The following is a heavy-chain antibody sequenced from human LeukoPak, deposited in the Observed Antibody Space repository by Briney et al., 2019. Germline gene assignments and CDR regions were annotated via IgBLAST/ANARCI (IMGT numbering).Heavy chain of an antibody. CDR1: GGTFSSYA. J-gene: IGHJ3*02. V-gene: IGHV1-69*05. D-gene: IGHD4-17*01. CDR3: ARDLSFDDGDYASAFDI. Sequence: ASVKVSCKASGGTFSSYAIRGVRQAPGQGLEWMGRIIPIFGTANYAQKFQGRVTITTDESTSTAYMELSSLRSEDTAVYYCARDLSFDDGDYASAFDIWGQGTMVTVSS. CDR2: IIPIFGTA.